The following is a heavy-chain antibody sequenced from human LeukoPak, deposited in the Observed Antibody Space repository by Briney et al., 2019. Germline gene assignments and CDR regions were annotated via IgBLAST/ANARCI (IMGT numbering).Heavy chain of an antibody. V-gene: IGHV1-2*02. CDR3: AREVEGSGPEGNIVVVPADYGGDY. CDR2: INPNSGGT. J-gene: IGHJ4*02. CDR1: GGSFTFTSHA. Sequence: ASVKVSCKASGGSFTFTSHAISWVRQAPRQGLEWMGWINPNSGGTNYAQKFQGRVTMTRDTSISTAYMELSRLRSDDTAVYYCAREVEGSGPEGNIVVVPADYGGDYWGQGTLVTVSS. D-gene: IGHD2-2*01.